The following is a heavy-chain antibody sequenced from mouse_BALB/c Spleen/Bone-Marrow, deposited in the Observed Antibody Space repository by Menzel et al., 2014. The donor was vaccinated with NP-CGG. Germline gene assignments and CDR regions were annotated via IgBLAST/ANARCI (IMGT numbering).Heavy chain of an antibody. V-gene: IGHV1S81*02. CDR2: INPSNGRA. J-gene: IGHJ3*01. D-gene: IGHD2-2*01. Sequence: QVQLQQSGAELVKPGASVKLSCKAYGYTFTSYWMHWVKQRPGQGLEWIGEINPSNGRADYNEKFRSKATLTVDRSSSTAYMQLSSLTSEDSAVYYYARAGGYDGFAYWGQGTLVTVSA. CDR1: GYTFTSYW. CDR3: ARAGGYDGFAY.